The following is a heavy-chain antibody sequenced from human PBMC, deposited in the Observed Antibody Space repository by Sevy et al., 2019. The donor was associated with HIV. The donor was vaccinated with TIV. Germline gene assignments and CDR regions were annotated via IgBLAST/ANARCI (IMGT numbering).Heavy chain of an antibody. CDR1: GFTFSSYT. CDR2: ISYDGSRK. D-gene: IGHD1-26*01. Sequence: GGFLRLSCAASGFTFSSYTMHWVRQAPGKGLEWVAFISYDGSRKYYADSVKVRFTISRDNSKNTLYLQMNNLRAEDTAVFYCARDLALSGSYSWLAYWGQGTLVTV. CDR3: ARDLALSGSYSWLAY. J-gene: IGHJ4*02. V-gene: IGHV3-30*14.